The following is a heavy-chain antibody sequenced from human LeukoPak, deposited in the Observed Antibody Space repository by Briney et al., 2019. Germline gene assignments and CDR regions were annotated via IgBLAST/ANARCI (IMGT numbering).Heavy chain of an antibody. J-gene: IGHJ4*02. Sequence: GGSLRLSCAASGFTFSSYSMNWVRQAPGKGLEWVAVISYDGSNKYYADSVKGRFTISRDNSKNTLYLQMNSLRAEDTAVYYCAKEPSVLVVPAGYFDYWGQGTLVTVSS. CDR3: AKEPSVLVVPAGYFDY. D-gene: IGHD2-2*01. CDR2: ISYDGSNK. V-gene: IGHV3-30*18. CDR1: GFTFSSYS.